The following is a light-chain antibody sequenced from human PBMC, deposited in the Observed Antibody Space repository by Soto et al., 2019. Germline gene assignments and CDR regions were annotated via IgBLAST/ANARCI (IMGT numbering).Light chain of an antibody. J-gene: IGKJ1*01. Sequence: EIVLTQSPGTLSLSPGERATLSCRASQTVSSIYLAWYQQKPGQAPRLLIYGASNRATDIPDRFSGSGSGTDFTLTISRLEPEDFAVYYCQQYGSSPRTFGQGTKVEIK. V-gene: IGKV3-20*01. CDR3: QQYGSSPRT. CDR1: QTVSSIY. CDR2: GAS.